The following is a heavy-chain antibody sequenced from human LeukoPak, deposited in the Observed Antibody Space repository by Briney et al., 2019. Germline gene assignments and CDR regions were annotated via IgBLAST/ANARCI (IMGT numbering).Heavy chain of an antibody. Sequence: GGSLRLSCAASGFTFTSYSMSWVRQAPGKGLEWVSAISPSGGSTYYADSVKGRFTISRDNSRNTLYLQMNSLRAEDTAVYYCAKDGGSYYYDSSGSLIPFDYWGQGTLVTVSS. CDR1: GFTFTSYS. V-gene: IGHV3-23*01. CDR2: ISPSGGST. D-gene: IGHD3-22*01. CDR3: AKDGGSYYYDSSGSLIPFDY. J-gene: IGHJ4*02.